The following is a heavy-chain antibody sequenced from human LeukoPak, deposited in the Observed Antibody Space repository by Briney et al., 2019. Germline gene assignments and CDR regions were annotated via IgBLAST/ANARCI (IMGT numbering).Heavy chain of an antibody. CDR3: ARVPPYSGSYRAYYYGMDV. CDR2: IYYSGST. CDR1: GGSISSFY. V-gene: IGHV4-59*01. Sequence: SETLSLTCTVSGGSISSFYWSWIRQPPGKGLEWIGYIYYSGSTSYNPSLKSRVTISVDTSKNQFSLKLSSVTAADTAVYYCARVPPYSGSYRAYYYGMDVWGQGTTVTVSS. J-gene: IGHJ6*02. D-gene: IGHD1-26*01.